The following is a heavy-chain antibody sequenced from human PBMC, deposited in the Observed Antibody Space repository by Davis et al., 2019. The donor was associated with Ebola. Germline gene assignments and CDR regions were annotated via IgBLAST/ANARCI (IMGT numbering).Heavy chain of an antibody. CDR2: IYPGDSDT. CDR3: ASLRRTITGMDDGFDI. J-gene: IGHJ3*02. CDR1: GYTFTRYW. D-gene: IGHD2-8*02. Sequence: KVSCKASGYTFTRYWIAWVRQMPGKGLEWMGIIYPGDSDTRYSPSFQGQVTISADKSAKTAFLQWSSLRASDTAMYYCASLRRTITGMDDGFDIWGQGTMVTVSS. V-gene: IGHV5-51*01.